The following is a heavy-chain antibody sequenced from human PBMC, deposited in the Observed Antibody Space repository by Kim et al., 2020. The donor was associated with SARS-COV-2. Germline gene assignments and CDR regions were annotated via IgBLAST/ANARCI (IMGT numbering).Heavy chain of an antibody. J-gene: IGHJ6*02. D-gene: IGHD2-2*01. CDR1: GGTFSSYA. CDR2: IIPIFGTA. Sequence: SVKVSCKASGGTFSSYAISWVRQAPGQGLEWMGGIIPIFGTANYAQKFQGRVTITADESTSTAYMELSSLRSEDTAVYYCATSRGCSSTSCPYYYYGMDVWGQGTTVTVSS. CDR3: ATSRGCSSTSCPYYYYGMDV. V-gene: IGHV1-69*13.